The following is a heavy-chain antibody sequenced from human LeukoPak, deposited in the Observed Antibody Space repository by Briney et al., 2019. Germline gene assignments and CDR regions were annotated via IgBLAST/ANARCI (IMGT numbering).Heavy chain of an antibody. CDR3: ARDYYYDFDI. D-gene: IGHD2/OR15-2a*01. CDR2: ISSSSTI. CDR1: GFTFSSYS. J-gene: IGHJ3*02. Sequence: GGSLRLSCAASGFTFSSYSMNWVRQAPGKGLEWVSYISSSSTIYYADSVKGRFTISRDNAKNSLYLQTNSLRDEDTAVYYCARDYYYDFDIWGQGTMVTVSS. V-gene: IGHV3-48*02.